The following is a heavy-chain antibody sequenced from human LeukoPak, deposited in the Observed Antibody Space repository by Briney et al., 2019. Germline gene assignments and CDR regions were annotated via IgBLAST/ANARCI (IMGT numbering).Heavy chain of an antibody. J-gene: IGHJ4*02. V-gene: IGHV4-4*07. Sequence: SETLSLTCTVSGDSISNYYWNWIRQPAGKGLEWIGRIYGSGDTNYYPSLKSRITMSVDTSKNQVSLKLNSVTAADTAVYYCARDPSYSSGFFDFWGQGTLITVSS. CDR1: GDSISNYY. CDR2: IYGSGDT. CDR3: ARDPSYSSGFFDF. D-gene: IGHD3-22*01.